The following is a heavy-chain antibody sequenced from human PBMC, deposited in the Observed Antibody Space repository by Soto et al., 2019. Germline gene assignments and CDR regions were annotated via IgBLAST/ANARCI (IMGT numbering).Heavy chain of an antibody. Sequence: GGSLRLSCAASGFTFRSYGMHWVRQAPGKGLEWLAVISNDGTNKYLADSVKGRLTLSRDNSRNTLSLEINNLRPEDTAVYYCGKDTLDCSGGDCPLYYYYGMDVWGQGTTVTVSS. CDR2: ISNDGTNK. V-gene: IGHV3-30*18. D-gene: IGHD2-15*01. J-gene: IGHJ6*02. CDR3: GKDTLDCSGGDCPLYYYYGMDV. CDR1: GFTFRSYG.